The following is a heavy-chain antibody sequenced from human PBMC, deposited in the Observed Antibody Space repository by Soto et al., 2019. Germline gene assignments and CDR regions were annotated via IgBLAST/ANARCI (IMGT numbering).Heavy chain of an antibody. Sequence: PSETLSLTCTVSGGSISSSSYYWGWIRQPPGKGLEWIGYIYYSGSTNYNPSLKSRVTISVDTSKNQFSLKLSSVTAADTAVYYCARLGIDDYGGPNWFDPWGQGTLVTVSS. V-gene: IGHV4-61*05. CDR1: GGSISSSSYY. D-gene: IGHD4-17*01. CDR2: IYYSGST. J-gene: IGHJ5*02. CDR3: ARLGIDDYGGPNWFDP.